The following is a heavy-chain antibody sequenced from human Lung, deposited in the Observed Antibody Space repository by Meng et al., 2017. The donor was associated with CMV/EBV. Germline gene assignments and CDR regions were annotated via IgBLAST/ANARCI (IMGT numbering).Heavy chain of an antibody. V-gene: IGHV3-15*01. CDR1: GFTFPNAW. Sequence: GESLKISCAASGFTFPNAWMSWIRQAPGKGLEWIGCIKSHIDGGSTDYAAPVKGRFTISRDDSKNTLYLQKNSLKTDDTAVYYCSTDHWGQGTLVTVSS. CDR2: IKSHIDGGST. J-gene: IGHJ1*01. CDR3: STDH.